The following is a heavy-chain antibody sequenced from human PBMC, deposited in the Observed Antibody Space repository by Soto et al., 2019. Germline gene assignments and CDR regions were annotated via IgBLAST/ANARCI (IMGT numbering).Heavy chain of an antibody. CDR1: GGSISTVDYW. D-gene: IGHD7-27*01. CDR2: IYDGGRT. J-gene: IGHJ4*02. CDR3: ARGPSGDKVDS. V-gene: IGHV4-30-4*01. Sequence: QVQLQESGPGLVKPSQTLSLTCTVSGGSISTVDYWWSWIRQSPDMGLEWIGHIYDGGRTYNNPSLESRVTMPVDTAKSQVSLTLSSVSAADTAVYYCARGPSGDKVDSWGQGTLVTVSS.